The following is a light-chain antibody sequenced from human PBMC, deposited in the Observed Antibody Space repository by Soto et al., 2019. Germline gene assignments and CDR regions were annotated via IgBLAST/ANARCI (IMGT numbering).Light chain of an antibody. Sequence: XXTLSCRASQSVSSNYLAWYQQKPGQVPRLLIYAASSRATGIPDRFSGSGSGTDFTLTISRLEPEDFAVYYCQQYDGSSTFGQGTKVDIK. CDR1: QSVSSNY. J-gene: IGKJ1*01. CDR3: QQYDGSST. V-gene: IGKV3-20*01. CDR2: AAS.